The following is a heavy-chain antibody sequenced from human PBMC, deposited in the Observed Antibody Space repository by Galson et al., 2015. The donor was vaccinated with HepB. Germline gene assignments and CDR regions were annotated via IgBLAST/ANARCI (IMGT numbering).Heavy chain of an antibody. V-gene: IGHV3-48*03. J-gene: IGHJ6*02. CDR2: ISSSGSTI. CDR3: ARDKVAAAGLYYYGMDV. D-gene: IGHD6-13*01. Sequence: SLRLSCAASGFTFSSYEMNWVRQAPGKGLEWVSYISSSGSTIYYADSVKGRFTISRDNAKNSLYLQMNSLRAEDTAVYYCARDKVAAAGLYYYGMDVWGQGTTVTVSS. CDR1: GFTFSSYE.